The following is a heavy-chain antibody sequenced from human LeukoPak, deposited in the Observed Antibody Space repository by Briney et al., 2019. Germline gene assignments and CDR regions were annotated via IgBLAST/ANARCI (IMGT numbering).Heavy chain of an antibody. CDR1: NGSITSGHYY. D-gene: IGHD5-12*01. V-gene: IGHV4-31*03. Sequence: PSQTLSLTCTVSNGSITSGHYYWLWIRQPPGKGLEWLGYIYYTGSTYYNRSLRSRLTMAVDTSKNQFSLRLTSVTAADTATYYCTRGSAYAFQFWGQGTLVTVSS. CDR3: TRGSAYAFQF. J-gene: IGHJ4*02. CDR2: IYYTGST.